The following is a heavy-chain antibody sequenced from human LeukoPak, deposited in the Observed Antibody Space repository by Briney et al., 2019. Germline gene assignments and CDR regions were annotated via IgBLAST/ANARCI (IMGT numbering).Heavy chain of an antibody. Sequence: ASVKVSCKTSGYTFTTYGISWVRQAPGQGLEWMGWISTYNGDTNYAQNLQGRVTMTADTSTSTTYMELRSLRSDDTAVYYCAKIADSWGQGTLVTVSS. J-gene: IGHJ5*01. CDR2: ISTYNGDT. V-gene: IGHV1-18*01. D-gene: IGHD2/OR15-2a*01. CDR3: AKIADS. CDR1: GYTFTTYG.